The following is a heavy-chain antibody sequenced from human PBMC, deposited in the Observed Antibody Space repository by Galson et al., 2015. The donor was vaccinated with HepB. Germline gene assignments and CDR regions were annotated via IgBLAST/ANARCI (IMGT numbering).Heavy chain of an antibody. CDR1: GFTVSSNY. D-gene: IGHD2-2*01. V-gene: IGHV3-53*04. J-gene: IGHJ6*02. CDR3: ARDHSYCSSTSCYSTKGGMDV. CDR2: IYSGGST. Sequence: SLRLSCAASGFTVSSNYMSWVRQAPGKGLEWVSVIYSGGSTYYADSVKGRFTISRHNSKNTLYLQMNSLRAEDTAVYYCARDHSYCSSTSCYSTKGGMDVWGQGTTVTVSS.